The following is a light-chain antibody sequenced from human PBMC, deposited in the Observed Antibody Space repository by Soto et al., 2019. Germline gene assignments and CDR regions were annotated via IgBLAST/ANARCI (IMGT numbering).Light chain of an antibody. CDR2: GAS. Sequence: EIVLTQSPGTLSLSPGERATLSCRASQSVSSSYLAWYLQKPGQAPRLLIYGASSRATGIPDRFSGSGSGTDFTLTISRLEPEDFAVYYCQQYVSSPRTFGQGTKV. J-gene: IGKJ1*01. CDR3: QQYVSSPRT. CDR1: QSVSSSY. V-gene: IGKV3-20*01.